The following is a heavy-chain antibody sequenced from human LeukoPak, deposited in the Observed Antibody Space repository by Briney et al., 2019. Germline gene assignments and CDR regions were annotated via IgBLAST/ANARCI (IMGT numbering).Heavy chain of an antibody. J-gene: IGHJ4*02. V-gene: IGHV3-7*04. CDR1: GFTFSSYW. CDR2: IKQDGSEK. Sequence: GGSLRLSCAASGFTFSSYWMGWVRQAPGKGLEWVANIKQDGSEKYYVDSVKGRFTISRDNAKNSLYLQMNFLRAEDTAVYYCARDEHQYYHASTGRFDYWGQGILVTVSS. CDR3: ARDEHQYYHASTGRFDY. D-gene: IGHD3-10*01.